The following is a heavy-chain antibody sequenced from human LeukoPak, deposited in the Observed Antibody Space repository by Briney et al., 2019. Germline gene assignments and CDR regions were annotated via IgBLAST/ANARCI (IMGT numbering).Heavy chain of an antibody. CDR3: ARRRTASGWPFDI. V-gene: IGHV4-34*01. J-gene: IGHJ3*02. D-gene: IGHD6-19*01. CDR2: INRSGST. CDR1: GESFSGYY. Sequence: SETLSLTCAVYGESFSGYYWSWIRQPPGKGLEWIGEINRSGSTNYNPSLKSRVTISVDTSKNQFSLKLSSVTAADTAVYYCARRRTASGWPFDIWGQGTMVTVSS.